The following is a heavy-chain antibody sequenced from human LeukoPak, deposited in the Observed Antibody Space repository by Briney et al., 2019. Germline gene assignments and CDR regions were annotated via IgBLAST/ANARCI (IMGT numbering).Heavy chain of an antibody. CDR2: ISPYNGNT. D-gene: IGHD2-8*01. CDR3: TRTVLDCANGVSYDY. CDR1: GYAFTTYG. J-gene: IGHJ4*02. V-gene: IGHV1-18*01. Sequence: ASVKVSCKTSGYAFTTYGISWVRQAPGQGLEWMGWISPYNGNTNYAQKLQGRVTVTTDTSTSTAYMEMRSLRSDDTAVYYCTRTVLDCANGVSYDYWGQGTLVTVSS.